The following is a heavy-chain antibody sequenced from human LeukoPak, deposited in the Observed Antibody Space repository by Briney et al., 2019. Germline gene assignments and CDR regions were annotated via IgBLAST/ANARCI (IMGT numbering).Heavy chain of an antibody. J-gene: IGHJ4*02. D-gene: IGHD3-22*01. CDR3: ARDQYYYDSSGYYRFDY. V-gene: IGHV4-59*11. Sequence: SETLSLTCSVSGGSMSSHFWTWIRQPPGKGLQWIGYVYYSGNTNYNPSLRSRATMSLDRSKNQFSLKLRFVTAADTAVYYCARDQYYYDSSGYYRFDYWGQGTLVTVSS. CDR1: GGSMSSHF. CDR2: VYYSGNT.